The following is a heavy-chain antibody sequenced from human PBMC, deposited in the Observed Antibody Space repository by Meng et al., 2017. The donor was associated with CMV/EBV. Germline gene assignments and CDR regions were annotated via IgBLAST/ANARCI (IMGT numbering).Heavy chain of an antibody. CDR1: GFTFSSYE. Sequence: GGSLRLSCAASGFTFSSYEMNWVRQAPGKGLEWVSYISSSGSTIYYAASVKGRFTISRDNAKNSLYLQMNSLRAEDTAVYYCASWGGVVPADYWGQGTLVTVSS. J-gene: IGHJ4*02. CDR2: ISSSGSTI. D-gene: IGHD2-2*01. V-gene: IGHV3-48*03. CDR3: ASWGGVVPADY.